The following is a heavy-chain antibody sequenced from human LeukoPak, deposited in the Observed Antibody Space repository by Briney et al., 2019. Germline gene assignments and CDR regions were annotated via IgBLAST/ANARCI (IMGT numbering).Heavy chain of an antibody. CDR2: VSYDGSYK. CDR3: ARDARYSSNWHWSFDY. J-gene: IGHJ4*02. D-gene: IGHD6-13*01. CDR1: GFTFHNYA. V-gene: IGHV3-30*04. Sequence: PGRSLRLSCAASGFTFHNYALHWVRQAPGKGLEWVAVVSYDGSYKDYADSVKGRFTISRDNAKNSLYLQMNSLRAEDTAVYYCARDARYSSNWHWSFDYWGQGTLVTVSS.